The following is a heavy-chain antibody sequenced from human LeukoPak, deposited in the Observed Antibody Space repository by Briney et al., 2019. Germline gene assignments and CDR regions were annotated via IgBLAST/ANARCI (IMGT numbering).Heavy chain of an antibody. J-gene: IGHJ3*01. V-gene: IGHV3-30*02. CDR2: IRYDGSNK. Sequence: GGSLRLSCAASGFTFSTYGMHWVRQAPGKGLEWVSFIRYDGSNKYYADSVKGRFTISRDNSRNTLYLQMSSLRAEDAALYYCAKGHDYSGPQAFDLWGQGTMVTVSS. D-gene: IGHD3-16*01. CDR3: AKGHDYSGPQAFDL. CDR1: GFTFSTYG.